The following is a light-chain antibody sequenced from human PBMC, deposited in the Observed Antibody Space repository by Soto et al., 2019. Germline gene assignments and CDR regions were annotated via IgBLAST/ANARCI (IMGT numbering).Light chain of an antibody. CDR1: SSDVGSYNL. CDR3: CSYAGSSSWV. V-gene: IGLV2-23*01. Sequence: QSALTQPASVSGSPGQSITISCTGTSSDVGSYNLVSWYQQHPDKAPKLMIYEGSKWPSGVSNRFSGSKSGNTASLTISGLQAEDEADYYCCSYAGSSSWVFGGGTKVTVL. CDR2: EGS. J-gene: IGLJ3*02.